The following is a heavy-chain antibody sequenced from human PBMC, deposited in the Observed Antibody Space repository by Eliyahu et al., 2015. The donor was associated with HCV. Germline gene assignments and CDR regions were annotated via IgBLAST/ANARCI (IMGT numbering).Heavy chain of an antibody. D-gene: IGHD3-10*01. J-gene: IGHJ2*01. CDR1: GDRFSGFW. Sequence: EEQLVQSGAEVKKPRESLRISCEISGDRFSGFWISWVRQMPGKGLEWLGRIHLSDSYTIYSPSFEGHVSISFDRSIRTAYLQWTTLKASDTAIYYCARPSMDGGYWHFDLWGRGTQITVS. CDR2: IHLSDSYT. CDR3: ARPSMDGGYWHFDL. V-gene: IGHV5-10-1*03.